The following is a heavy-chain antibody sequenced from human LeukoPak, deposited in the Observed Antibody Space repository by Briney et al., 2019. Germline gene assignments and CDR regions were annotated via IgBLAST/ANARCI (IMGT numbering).Heavy chain of an antibody. CDR3: AREASGYYHDAFDI. V-gene: IGHV1-2*06. D-gene: IGHD3-22*01. CDR2: INPNNGGT. J-gene: IGHJ3*02. CDR1: GYTFTGYY. Sequence: ASVKVSCKASGYTFTGYYMHWVRQAPGQGLEWMGRINPNNGGTNYAQKFQGRVTMTRDTSISTAYMELSRLRSDDTAVYYCAREASGYYHDAFDIWGQGTMVTVSS.